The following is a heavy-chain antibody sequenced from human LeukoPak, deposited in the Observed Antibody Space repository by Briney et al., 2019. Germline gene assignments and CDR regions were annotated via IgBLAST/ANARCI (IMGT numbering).Heavy chain of an antibody. CDR3: ARDYSSGYFDY. CDR2: IYSGGST. V-gene: IGHV3-66*01. Sequence: PGGSLRLSRAASGFTVSSNYMSWVRQAPGKGLEWVSVIYSGGSTYYADSVKGRFTISRDNSKNTLYLQMNSLRAEDTAVYYCARDYSSGYFDYWGQGTLVTVSS. J-gene: IGHJ4*02. D-gene: IGHD3-22*01. CDR1: GFTVSSNY.